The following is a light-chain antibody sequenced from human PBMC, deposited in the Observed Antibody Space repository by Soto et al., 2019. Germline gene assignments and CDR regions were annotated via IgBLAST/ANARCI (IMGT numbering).Light chain of an antibody. CDR3: HQYNSYTWT. V-gene: IGKV1-5*01. CDR1: QSVSDW. J-gene: IGKJ1*01. CDR2: DTS. Sequence: IKVTESPSSMTATVGDRVTITCRASQSVSDWLAWYQQKPGNPPKLLIYDTSRLESAIPSRFSASGSGTEFTLTISGLQPDDFATYYCHQYNSYTWTFGQGTTVDIK.